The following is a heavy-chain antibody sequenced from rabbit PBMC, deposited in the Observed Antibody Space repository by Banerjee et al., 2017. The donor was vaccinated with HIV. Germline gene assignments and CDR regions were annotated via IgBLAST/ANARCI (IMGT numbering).Heavy chain of an antibody. CDR2: INTSSGNT. CDR3: ARGYGAATGLDL. D-gene: IGHD6-1*01. Sequence: QEQLEESGGGLVKPGRSLTLTCTASGFSFSDKYVMCWVRQAPGKGLEWIGCINTSSGNTVYASWAKGRFTISKTSSTTVTLQMTSLTAADTATYFCARGYGAATGLDLWGPGTLVTVS. J-gene: IGHJ3*01. CDR1: GFSFSDKYV. V-gene: IGHV1S45*01.